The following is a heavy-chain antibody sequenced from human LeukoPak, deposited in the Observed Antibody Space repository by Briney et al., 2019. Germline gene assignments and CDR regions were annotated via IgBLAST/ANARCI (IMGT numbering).Heavy chain of an antibody. CDR1: GGSITSSPYY. D-gene: IGHD3-3*02. V-gene: IGHV4-39*07. CDR2: ISFSGST. Sequence: PSETLSLTCTVSGGSITSSPYYWGWIRQPPGKGLEWIGSISFSGSTFYNPSLESRVTVSRDTSKNQLSLKVNSVTAADTAVYYCARIHGGIWGQGTLVTGSS. CDR3: ARIHGGI. J-gene: IGHJ4*02.